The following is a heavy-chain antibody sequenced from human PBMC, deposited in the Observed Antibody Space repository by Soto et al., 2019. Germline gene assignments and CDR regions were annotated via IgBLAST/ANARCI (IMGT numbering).Heavy chain of an antibody. V-gene: IGHV4-59*08. CDR3: VRQGIGPLHGLVDV. CDR2: IYETGST. J-gene: IGHJ6*02. Sequence: SETLSVPCTVSSDPTSTHNWGWSRQTPGKGLEWIGYIYETGSTSYNPSLNSRVTISLDRSTKQLSLKLSSATAADTAMYHCVRQGIGPLHGLVDVWGRGTTGTVS. CDR1: SDPTSTHN. D-gene: IGHD3-10*01.